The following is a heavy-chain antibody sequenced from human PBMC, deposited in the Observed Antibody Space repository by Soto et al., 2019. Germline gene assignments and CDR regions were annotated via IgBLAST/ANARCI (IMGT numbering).Heavy chain of an antibody. Sequence: SETLSLTCTVSGGSISPDYWSWVRQTPGKGLEWIAYIYYSGSTNYNPSLKSRVTISVDTSKNQCSLKRSSVTAADTAVYYCARASYYSDSFGYFLDSWGQAILVTVSS. V-gene: IGHV4-59*13. D-gene: IGHD3-22*01. CDR2: IYYSGST. J-gene: IGHJ4*02. CDR3: ARASYYSDSFGYFLDS. CDR1: GGSISPDY.